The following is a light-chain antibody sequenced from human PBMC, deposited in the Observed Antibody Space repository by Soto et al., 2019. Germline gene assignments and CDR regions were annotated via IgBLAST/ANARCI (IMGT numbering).Light chain of an antibody. J-gene: IGKJ4*01. CDR1: QSVSSSY. V-gene: IGKV3-20*01. Sequence: EIVLTQSPGTLSLSPGERATLSCRASQSVSSSYLAWYQQKPGQAPRLLIYDASTRATGIPDTFSGSGSGTDFTLTISRLEPEDFALYYCQQYDSSPLTFGGGTKVEIK. CDR2: DAS. CDR3: QQYDSSPLT.